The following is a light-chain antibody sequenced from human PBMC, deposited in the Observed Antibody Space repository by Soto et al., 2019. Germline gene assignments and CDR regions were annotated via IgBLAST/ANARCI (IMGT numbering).Light chain of an antibody. CDR2: EAS. Sequence: EVVMTQSPATVPVSLGGRVTLSCRASQSVGSNLAWYQQKPGQPPRLLIYEASNRDTGVPTRFSGSGSGTEFTLTITSLQSEDFAVYYCQLYNHWPPWTFGEGTKVVVK. J-gene: IGKJ1*01. V-gene: IGKV3D-15*01. CDR1: QSVGSN. CDR3: QLYNHWPPWT.